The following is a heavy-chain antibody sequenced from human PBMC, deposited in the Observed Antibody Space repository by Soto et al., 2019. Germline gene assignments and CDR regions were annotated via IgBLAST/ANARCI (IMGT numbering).Heavy chain of an antibody. CDR2: IIPIFGTA. CDR1: GGPLISYA. CDR3: ARDMAVSGSYPGVDWFDP. D-gene: IGHD1-26*01. V-gene: IGHV1-69*01. Sequence: SVKVSSKASGGPLISYAIIWVRRAPGQGLEWMGGIIPIFGTANYAQKFQGRVTITADESTSTAYMELSSLRSEDTAVYYCARDMAVSGSYPGVDWFDPWGQGTLVTVSS. J-gene: IGHJ5*02.